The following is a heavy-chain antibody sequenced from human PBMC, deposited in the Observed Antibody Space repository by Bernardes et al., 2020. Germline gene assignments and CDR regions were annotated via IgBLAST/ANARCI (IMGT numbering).Heavy chain of an antibody. D-gene: IGHD3-10*01. J-gene: IGHJ6*02. CDR1: GGSFSGYY. Sequence: SETLSLTCAVYGGSFSGYYWSWIRQPPGKGLEWIGEINHSGSTNYNPSLKSRVTISVDTSKNQFSLKLSSVTAADTAVYYCARGRITMVQGVIGYYYYGMDVWGQGTTVTVSS. V-gene: IGHV4-34*01. CDR2: INHSGST. CDR3: ARGRITMVQGVIGYYYYGMDV.